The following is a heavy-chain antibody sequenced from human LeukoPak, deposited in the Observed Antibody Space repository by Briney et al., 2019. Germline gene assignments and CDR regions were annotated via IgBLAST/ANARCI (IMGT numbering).Heavy chain of an antibody. CDR2: IYYSGST. Sequence: SETLSLTCTVSGGSISSYYWSWIRQPPGKGLEWIGYIYYSGSTNYNPSLKSRVTISVDTSKNQFSLKLSSVTAADTAVYYCARHRANYYDSSGYPEAFDIWGQGTMVTVSS. D-gene: IGHD3-22*01. CDR1: GGSISSYY. CDR3: ARHRANYYDSSGYPEAFDI. V-gene: IGHV4-59*01. J-gene: IGHJ3*02.